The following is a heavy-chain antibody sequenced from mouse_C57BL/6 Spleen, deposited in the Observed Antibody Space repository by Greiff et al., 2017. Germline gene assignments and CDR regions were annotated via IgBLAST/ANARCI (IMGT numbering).Heavy chain of an antibody. CDR1: GYAFSSYW. D-gene: IGHD2-1*01. CDR3: ARSDGGNCGDYDMDY. J-gene: IGHJ4*01. CDR2: IYPGDGDT. Sequence: QVHVKQSGAELVKPGASVKISCKASGYAFSSYWMNWVKQRPGKGLEWIGQIYPGDGDTNYNGKFKGKATLTADTSSSTAYMQLSSLTSEDSAVYFCARSDGGNCGDYDMDYWGQGTSVTVSS. V-gene: IGHV1-80*01.